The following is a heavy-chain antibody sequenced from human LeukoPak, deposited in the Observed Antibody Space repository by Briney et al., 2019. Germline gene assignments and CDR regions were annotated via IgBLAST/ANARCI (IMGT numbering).Heavy chain of an antibody. J-gene: IGHJ4*02. D-gene: IGHD2-15*01. CDR3: ASGYCSDESCYVYKGDY. CDR1: GASFRSYA. Sequence: GSSVKVSCKSSGASFRSYATSWVRQAPGQGLEWMGGTVPILGRTNYAQKFQGRVTITADESTSTAYMELSSLRSEDTAIYYCASGYCSDESCYVYKGDYWGQGTLVTVSS. CDR2: TVPILGRT. V-gene: IGHV1-69*01.